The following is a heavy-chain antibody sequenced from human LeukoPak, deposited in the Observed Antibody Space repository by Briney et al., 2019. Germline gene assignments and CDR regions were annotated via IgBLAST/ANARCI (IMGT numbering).Heavy chain of an antibody. J-gene: IGHJ3*02. D-gene: IGHD2-2*01. CDR3: ARDLSSTSLYAFDI. CDR1: GGSISSYY. CDR2: IYYSGST. Sequence: PSETLSLTCTVSGGSISSYYWSWIRQPPGKGLEWIGYIYYSGSTNYNPSLKGRVTISVDTSKNQFSLKLSSVTAADTAVYYCARDLSSTSLYAFDIWGQGTMVTVSS. V-gene: IGHV4-59*01.